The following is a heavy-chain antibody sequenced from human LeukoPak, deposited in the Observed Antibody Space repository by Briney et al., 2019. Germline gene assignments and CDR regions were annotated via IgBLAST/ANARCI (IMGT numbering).Heavy chain of an antibody. D-gene: IGHD1-26*01. Sequence: SETLSLTCTVSGGSISSSSYYWGWIRQPPGKGLEWIGSIYYSGSTYYNPSLKSRVTISVDTSKNQFSLKLSSVTAADTAVYYCARHPSGGKNRYYFDYWGQGTLVTVSS. J-gene: IGHJ4*02. V-gene: IGHV4-39*01. CDR1: GGSISSSSYY. CDR2: IYYSGST. CDR3: ARHPSGGKNRYYFDY.